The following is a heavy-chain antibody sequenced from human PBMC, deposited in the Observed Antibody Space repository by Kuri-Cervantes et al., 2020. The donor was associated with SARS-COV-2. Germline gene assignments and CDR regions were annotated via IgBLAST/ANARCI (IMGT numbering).Heavy chain of an antibody. J-gene: IGHJ4*02. CDR2: IYSGGST. D-gene: IGHD2-2*01. CDR3: ARSSNGALWYQIFDY. CDR1: GFTVSSNY. V-gene: IGHV3-53*01. Sequence: GGSLRLSCAASGFTVSSNYMSWVRQAPGKGLEWVSVIYSGGSTYYADSVKGRFTISRDNSKNTLYLQMNSLRAEDTAVYYCARSSNGALWYQIFDYWGQGTLVTVSS.